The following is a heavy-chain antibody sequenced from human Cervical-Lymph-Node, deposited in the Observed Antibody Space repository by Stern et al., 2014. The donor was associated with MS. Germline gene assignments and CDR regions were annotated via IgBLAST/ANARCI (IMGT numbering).Heavy chain of an antibody. J-gene: IGHJ4*02. D-gene: IGHD3-3*01. Sequence: VTLKESGPALVKPTQTLTLTCTFSGFSLSTSGMRVSWIRQPPGKALEWLARNDWDDDKFYSTSLKTMLTISKDTSKNQVVLTMTNMDPVDTATYYCARSPPYYEFWNDYYYFDYWGQGTLVAVSS. V-gene: IGHV2-70*04. CDR3: ARSPPYYEFWNDYYYFDY. CDR2: NDWDDDK. CDR1: GFSLSTSGMR.